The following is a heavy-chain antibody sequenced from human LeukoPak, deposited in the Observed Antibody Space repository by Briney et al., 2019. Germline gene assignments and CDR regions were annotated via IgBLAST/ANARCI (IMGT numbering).Heavy chain of an antibody. D-gene: IGHD3-16*01. J-gene: IGHJ4*02. CDR3: ARDLGSLGYFDY. CDR2: IHSGGDT. V-gene: IGHV3-53*01. CDR1: GFTVRGNY. Sequence: GGPLRLAGAASGFTVRGNYMNWVRQAPGKGLEGVSLIHSGGDTYYADSVKGRFIISRDNSKNTLYLQMNSLRAEDAAVYYCARDLGSLGYFDYWGQGTLVTVSS.